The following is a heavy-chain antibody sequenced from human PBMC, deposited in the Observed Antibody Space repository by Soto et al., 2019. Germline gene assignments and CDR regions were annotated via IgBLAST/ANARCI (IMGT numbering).Heavy chain of an antibody. CDR1: GATISSGGFY. CDR3: ARDDSFYGEPGYGMNV. D-gene: IGHD4-17*01. CDR2: IYYTGSN. Sequence: QVQLQESGPGLVEASQTLSLTCTVSGATISSGGFYWSWIRQRPGKGLEWIGHIYYTGSNYYNPSLNSRVTNSVDMSRNQFSLKLRSVTAADTAKYFCARDDSFYGEPGYGMNVWGQGTTVTVSS. J-gene: IGHJ6*02. V-gene: IGHV4-31*03.